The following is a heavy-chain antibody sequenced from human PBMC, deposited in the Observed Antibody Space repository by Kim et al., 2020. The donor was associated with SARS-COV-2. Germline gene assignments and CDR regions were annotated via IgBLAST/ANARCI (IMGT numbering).Heavy chain of an antibody. V-gene: IGHV3-48*02. CDR3: ARGVGHIVVVPAAPGAFDI. J-gene: IGHJ3*02. D-gene: IGHD2-2*01. Sequence: GRFTISRDNAKNSLYLQMNSRRDEDTAVYYCARGVGHIVVVPAAPGAFDIWGQGTMVTVSS.